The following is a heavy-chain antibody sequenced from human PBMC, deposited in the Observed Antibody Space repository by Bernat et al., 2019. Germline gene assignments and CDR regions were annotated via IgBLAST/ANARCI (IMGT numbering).Heavy chain of an antibody. V-gene: IGHV3-21*01. CDR3: ARKFGSSWYYFDY. CDR1: GFTFSSYS. J-gene: IGHJ4*02. CDR2: ISSSSSYI. Sequence: EVQLVESGGGLVKPGGSLRLSCAASGFTFSSYSMNWVRQAPGKGLEWVSSISSSSSYIYYADSVKGRFTISRENAKNSLYLQMNSLRAEDTAVYYCARKFGSSWYYFDYWGQGTLVTVSS. D-gene: IGHD6-13*01.